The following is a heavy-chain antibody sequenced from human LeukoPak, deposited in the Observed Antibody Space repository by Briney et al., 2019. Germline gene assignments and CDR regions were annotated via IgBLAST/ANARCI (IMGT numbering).Heavy chain of an antibody. CDR3: VRGGDYGSGSYYNY. D-gene: IGHD3-10*01. Sequence: SETLSLTCSVSGGSIDRYYWSWIRQPPGKGLEWIGYIYHSGSTNYNPSLKSRVSISVDTSKNQFSLKLSSVTAADTAVYYCVRGGDYGSGSYYNYWGQGILVTVSS. CDR1: GGSIDRYY. CDR2: IYHSGST. V-gene: IGHV4-59*01. J-gene: IGHJ4*02.